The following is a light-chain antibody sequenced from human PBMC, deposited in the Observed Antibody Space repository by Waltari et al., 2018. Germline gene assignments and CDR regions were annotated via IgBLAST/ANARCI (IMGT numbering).Light chain of an antibody. J-gene: IGLJ3*02. CDR1: SNDIGNYNL. V-gene: IGLV2-23*02. CDR3: CSYAGRSTWV. Sequence: QSALTQPASVSGSPGQSITISCTGTSNDIGNYNLVSWYQQHPGKAPKLMIYEVYNRPSGVSNRLSGAKSGITASLTIFGLQAEDEADYYCCSYAGRSTWVFGGGTKVTVL. CDR2: EVY.